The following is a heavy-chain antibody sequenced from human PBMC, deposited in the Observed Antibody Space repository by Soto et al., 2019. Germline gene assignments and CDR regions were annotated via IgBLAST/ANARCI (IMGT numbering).Heavy chain of an antibody. V-gene: IGHV5-51*01. CDR3: ATTSADIVVVPAALDAFDI. Sequence: VAALKISCKRSGYSFTSYWSGWVRQMPGKGLEWMGIIYPGDSDTRYSPSFQGQVTISADKSISTAYLQWSSLKASDTAMYYCATTSADIVVVPAALDAFDIWGQGTMDTVSS. CDR2: IYPGDSDT. CDR1: GYSFTSYW. J-gene: IGHJ3*02. D-gene: IGHD2-2*01.